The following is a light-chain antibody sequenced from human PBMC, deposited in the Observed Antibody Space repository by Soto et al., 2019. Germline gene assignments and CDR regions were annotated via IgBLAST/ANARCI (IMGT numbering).Light chain of an antibody. V-gene: IGLV2-14*01. CDR2: EVS. CDR1: SSDVGGYNY. J-gene: IGLJ1*01. Sequence: QSVLTQPASVSGSPGQSITISCTGTSSDVGGYNYVSWYQQHPGKAPKLMIYEVSNRHSGVSNRFSGSRSGNTAFLTIAGLLAEDEADYYWSSYTRSSTLAFGSGTKVTVL. CDR3: SSYTRSSTLA.